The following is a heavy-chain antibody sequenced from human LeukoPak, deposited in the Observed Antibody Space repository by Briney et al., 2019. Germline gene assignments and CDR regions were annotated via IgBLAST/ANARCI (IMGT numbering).Heavy chain of an antibody. J-gene: IGHJ4*02. CDR2: ISYDGSNK. Sequence: GGSLRLSCAGSGFTFSNYAMNWVRQAPGQGLEWMAFISYDGSNKYYADSVKGRFTISRDNSKNIHYLEMNSLRAEDTAVYYCAKAPVDTAMVIGYWGQGTLVTVSS. V-gene: IGHV3-30*04. D-gene: IGHD5-18*01. CDR3: AKAPVDTAMVIGY. CDR1: GFTFSNYA.